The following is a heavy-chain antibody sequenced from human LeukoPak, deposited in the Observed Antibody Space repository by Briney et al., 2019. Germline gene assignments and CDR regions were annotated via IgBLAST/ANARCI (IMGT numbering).Heavy chain of an antibody. CDR2: IYYSGST. CDR3: ARGQGYSGHALAY. V-gene: IGHV4-59*01. J-gene: IGHJ4*02. CDR1: GDSISHYY. D-gene: IGHD5-12*01. Sequence: SETLSLTCNVSGDSISHYYWNWIRQPPGKGLEWIGYIYYSGSTNYNPSLKSRVTISLDTSKNQFSLKVSSVTAADTAVYYCARGQGYSGHALAYWGQGTLVTVSS.